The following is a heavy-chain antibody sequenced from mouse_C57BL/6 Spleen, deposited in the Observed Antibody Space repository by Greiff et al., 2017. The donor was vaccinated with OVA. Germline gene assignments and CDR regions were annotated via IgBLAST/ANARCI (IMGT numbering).Heavy chain of an antibody. D-gene: IGHD1-1*01. V-gene: IGHV1-22*01. CDR3: ARPYYYGSTGFDY. CDR2: INPNNGGT. J-gene: IGHJ2*01. CDR1: GYTFTDYN. Sequence: VQLQQSGPELVKPGASVKMSCKASGYTFTDYNMHWVKQSHGKSLEWIGYINPNNGGTSYNQKFKGKATVTVNKSSSTAYMELRSLTSEDSAVYYCARPYYYGSTGFDYWGQGTTLTVSS.